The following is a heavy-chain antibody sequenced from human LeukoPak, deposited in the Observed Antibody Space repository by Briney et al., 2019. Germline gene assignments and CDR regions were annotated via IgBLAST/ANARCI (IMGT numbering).Heavy chain of an antibody. J-gene: IGHJ4*02. Sequence: GASVKASCKASGGTFSSYAISWVRQAPGQGLEWMGGIIPIFGTANYAQKFQGRVTITADKSTSTAYMELSSLRSEDTAVYYCARSGTRQRSHFDYWGQGTLVTVSS. V-gene: IGHV1-69*06. CDR1: GGTFSSYA. D-gene: IGHD1-14*01. CDR3: ARSGTRQRSHFDY. CDR2: IIPIFGTA.